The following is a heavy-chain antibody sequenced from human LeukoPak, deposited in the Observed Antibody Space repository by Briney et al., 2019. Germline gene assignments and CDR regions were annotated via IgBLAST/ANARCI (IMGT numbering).Heavy chain of an antibody. CDR3: AKDLEYSYAPI. V-gene: IGHV3-21*01. CDR1: GFSFSSYS. Sequence: GGSLRLSCAASGFSFSSYSMNWVRQAPGKGLEWVSSISSSSSYIYYADSVKGRFTISRDNAKNSLYLQMNSLRAEDTAVYYCAKDLEYSYAPIWGQGTLVTVSS. J-gene: IGHJ4*02. CDR2: ISSSSSYI. D-gene: IGHD5-18*01.